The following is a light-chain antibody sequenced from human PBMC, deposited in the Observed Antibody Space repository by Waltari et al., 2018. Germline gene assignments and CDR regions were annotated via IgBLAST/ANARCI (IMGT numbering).Light chain of an antibody. CDR3: QQYNDLLFT. Sequence: EIVMTQSPATLSVSPGETATLSCRASQNVGSFLAWYQQKPGQAPKLLVHSANVRATGIPDRFTGSGSGTDFSLTISSLEPEDAGLYHCQQYNDLLFTFGGGTKVEIK. V-gene: IGKV3D-15*01. CDR2: SAN. CDR1: QNVGSF. J-gene: IGKJ4*01.